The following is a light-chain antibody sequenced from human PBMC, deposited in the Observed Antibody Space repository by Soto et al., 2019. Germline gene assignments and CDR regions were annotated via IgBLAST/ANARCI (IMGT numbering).Light chain of an antibody. CDR1: QSVSSN. CDR2: GAY. CDR3: QQYNNWPSIT. J-gene: IGKJ5*01. V-gene: IGKV3-15*01. Sequence: EIVMTRSRATLTVSPGERATLSCRASQSVSSNLAWYQQKPCQAPRLIVYGAYTRATGIPARFSGSGSGTEFTLTISSLQSEDFAVYYCQQYNNWPSITFGQGTRLEIK.